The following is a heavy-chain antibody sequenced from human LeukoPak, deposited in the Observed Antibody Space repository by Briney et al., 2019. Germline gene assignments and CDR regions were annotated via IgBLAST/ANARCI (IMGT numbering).Heavy chain of an antibody. D-gene: IGHD3-22*01. CDR3: ARSGDSSGYYSYWYFDL. CDR2: IYTSGST. J-gene: IGHJ2*01. V-gene: IGHV4-4*07. CDR1: GGSISSYY. Sequence: KSSETLSLTCTVSGGSISSYYWSWIRQPAGKGLEWIGRIYTSGSTNYNPSLQSRVTMSVDTSRNQFSLKLSSVTAADTAVFYCARSGDSSGYYSYWYFDLWGRGTLVTVSS.